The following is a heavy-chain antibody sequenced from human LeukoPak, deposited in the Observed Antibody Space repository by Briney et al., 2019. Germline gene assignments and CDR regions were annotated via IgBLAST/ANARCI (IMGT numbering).Heavy chain of an antibody. CDR3: ARQVDTTMALPDY. CDR2: ISTYNYNT. V-gene: IGHV1-18*01. Sequence: ASVKVSCKTPGYTFTSYGVSWVRQAPGQRLEWMGRISTYNYNTNYAQKFRGRVTMTRDTSTSTVYMELRSLRSEDTAIYYCARQVDTTMALPDYWGQGTLVTVSS. J-gene: IGHJ4*02. D-gene: IGHD5-18*01. CDR1: GYTFTSYG.